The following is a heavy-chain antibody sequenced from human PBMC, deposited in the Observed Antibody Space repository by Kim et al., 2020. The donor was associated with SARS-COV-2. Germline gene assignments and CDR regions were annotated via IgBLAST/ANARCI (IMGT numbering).Heavy chain of an antibody. V-gene: IGHV1-69*04. D-gene: IGHD5-18*01. CDR3: ARDQYTAMVKRGFDY. J-gene: IGHJ4*02. CDR2: IIPILGIA. Sequence: SVKVSCKASGGTFSSYAISWVRQAPGQGLEWMGRIIPILGIANYAQKFRGRVTITADKSTSTAYMELSSLRSEDTAVYYCARDQYTAMVKRGFDYWGQGTLVTVSS. CDR1: GGTFSSYA.